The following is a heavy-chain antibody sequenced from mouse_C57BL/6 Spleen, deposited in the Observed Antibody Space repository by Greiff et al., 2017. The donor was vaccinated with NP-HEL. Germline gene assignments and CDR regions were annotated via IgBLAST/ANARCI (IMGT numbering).Heavy chain of an antibody. V-gene: IGHV1-74*01. Sequence: QVQLQQPGAELVKPGASVKVSCKASGYTFTSYWMHWVKQRPGQGLEWIGRIHPSDSDTNYNQKFKGKATLTVDKSSSTAYMQLSSLTSEDSAVYYCALIPNYYGSSHWYFDVWGTGTTVTVSS. J-gene: IGHJ1*03. CDR1: GYTFTSYW. CDR2: IHPSDSDT. CDR3: ALIPNYYGSSHWYFDV. D-gene: IGHD1-1*01.